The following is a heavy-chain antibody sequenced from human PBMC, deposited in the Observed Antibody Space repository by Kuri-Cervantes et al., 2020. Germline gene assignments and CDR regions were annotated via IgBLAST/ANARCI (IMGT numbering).Heavy chain of an antibody. CDR3: ARDASLVRGYNWFDP. J-gene: IGHJ5*02. CDR2: ISSSSTTI. Sequence: GESLKISCAASGFSFSSYEMNWVRQAPGKGLEWVSYISSSSTTIYYADSVKGRFTISRDNAKSSLYLQMNSLRDEDTAVYYCARDASLVRGYNWFDPWGQGTLVTVSS. V-gene: IGHV3-48*02. CDR1: GFSFSSYE. D-gene: IGHD3-10*01.